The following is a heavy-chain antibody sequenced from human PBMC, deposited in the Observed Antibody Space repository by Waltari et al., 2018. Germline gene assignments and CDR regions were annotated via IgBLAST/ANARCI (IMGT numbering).Heavy chain of an antibody. CDR3: AREANDYAGDY. D-gene: IGHD4-17*01. V-gene: IGHV1-69*09. CDR2: IIPILGIA. CDR1: GGTFSSYA. Sequence: QVQLVQSGAEVKKPGSSVKVSCKASGGTFSSYAISWVRQAPGHGLEWKGRIIPILGIANYAQKFQGRVTITADKSTSTAYMELSSLRSEDTAVYYCAREANDYAGDYWGQGTLVTVSS. J-gene: IGHJ4*02.